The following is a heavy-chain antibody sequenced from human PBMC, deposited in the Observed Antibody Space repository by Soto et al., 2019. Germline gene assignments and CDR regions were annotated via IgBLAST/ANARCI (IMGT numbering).Heavy chain of an antibody. Sequence: NPSETLSLTCTVSGGYISSSSYYWAWVRQPPGKGLEWIGSIYYSGTTYYNPSLKSRVTISVDTSKNQFSLKLSSVTAADTAVYYCMLGSGWKDFDYWGQGTLVTVSS. D-gene: IGHD3-22*01. J-gene: IGHJ4*02. CDR1: GGYISSSSYY. CDR3: MLGSGWKDFDY. V-gene: IGHV4-39*01. CDR2: IYYSGTT.